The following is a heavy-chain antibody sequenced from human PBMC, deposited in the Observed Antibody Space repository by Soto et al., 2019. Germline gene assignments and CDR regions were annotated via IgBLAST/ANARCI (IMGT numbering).Heavy chain of an antibody. CDR1: GGSISSSSYY. D-gene: IGHD3-16*02. Sequence: QLQLQESGPGLVKPSETLSLTCTVSGGSISSSSYYWGWIRQPPGKGLEWIGSIYYSGSTYYNPSLKSRVTISVDTSKIQFSLKLSSVTGADTAVYYCARCPYDYIWGSYRPNDAFDIWGQGTMVTVSS. J-gene: IGHJ3*02. CDR3: ARCPYDYIWGSYRPNDAFDI. V-gene: IGHV4-39*01. CDR2: IYYSGST.